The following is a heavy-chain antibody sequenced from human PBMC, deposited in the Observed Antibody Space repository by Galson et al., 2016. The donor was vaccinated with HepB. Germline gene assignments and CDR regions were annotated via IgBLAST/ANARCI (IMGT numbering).Heavy chain of an antibody. V-gene: IGHV2-5*01. CDR2: IYWNDDK. CDR3: SHRRKEILTGYYSPGWFDP. Sequence: PALVKPTQTLTLTCTFSGFSLSTSGVGVGWIRQSPGKALEWLALIYWNDDKRYSPSLKSRLTITKDTSKNLVVLTMTNMDPVDTATYFCSHRRKEILTGYYSPGWFDPWGPGTLVTVSS. D-gene: IGHD3-9*01. J-gene: IGHJ5*02. CDR1: GFSLSTSGVG.